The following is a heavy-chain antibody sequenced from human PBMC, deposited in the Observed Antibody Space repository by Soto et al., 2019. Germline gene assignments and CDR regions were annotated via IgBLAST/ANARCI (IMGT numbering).Heavy chain of an antibody. J-gene: IGHJ3*02. CDR1: GGSISSGGYY. CDR2: IYYTGST. Sequence: QVQLQESGPGLVKPSQTLSLTCTVSGGSISSGGYYWSWIRQHPGKGLEWIGYIYYTGSTYYNPSLTRRVTISVDTSKNQFSLKLSSVTAADTAVYYCATVEDCGGDCPIEAFEIWGQGTMVTVSS. V-gene: IGHV4-31*03. CDR3: ATVEDCGGDCPIEAFEI. D-gene: IGHD2-21*02.